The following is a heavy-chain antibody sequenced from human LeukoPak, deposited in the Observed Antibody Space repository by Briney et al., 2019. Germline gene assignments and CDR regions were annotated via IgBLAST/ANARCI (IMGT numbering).Heavy chain of an antibody. CDR1: GFTVSSNY. CDR2: VYSGGKT. D-gene: IGHD2-15*01. J-gene: IGHJ4*02. CDR3: ARKWYYFDY. Sequence: PGGSLRLSCAASGFTVSSNYMNWVRQAPGKGLEWVSVVYSGGKTYYAESVKGRFTITRDNSKNTLYLQMNSLRAEDTAVYYCARKWYYFDYWGQGTLVTVSS. V-gene: IGHV3-53*01.